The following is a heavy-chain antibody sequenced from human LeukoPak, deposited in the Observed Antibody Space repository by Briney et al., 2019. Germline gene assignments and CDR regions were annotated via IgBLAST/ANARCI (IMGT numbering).Heavy chain of an antibody. CDR1: GFTFSDYY. CDR3: ARDEGYCSGGSCYSNY. D-gene: IGHD2-15*01. CDR2: ISSSSSYT. V-gene: IGHV3-11*06. Sequence: GGPLRLSCAASGFTFSDYYMSWIRQAPGKGLEWVSYISSSSSYTNSADSVKGRFTISRDNAKNSLYLQMNSLRAEDTAVYYCARDEGYCSGGSCYSNYWGQGTLVTVSS. J-gene: IGHJ4*02.